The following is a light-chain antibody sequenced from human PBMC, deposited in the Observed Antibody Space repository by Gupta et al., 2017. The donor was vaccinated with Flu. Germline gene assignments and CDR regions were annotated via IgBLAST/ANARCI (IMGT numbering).Light chain of an antibody. CDR2: EVS. V-gene: IGLV2-14*01. Sequence: QSALTQPASVSGSPGQSITISCTGTSSDVGGYNYVSWYQQHPGKAHKLMVYEVSKRPSGVANRFSGSKSGNTASLTISGLQAEDEADYYCSSYTSSSFYVFGTGTKVTVL. CDR1: SSDVGGYNY. CDR3: SSYTSSSFYV. J-gene: IGLJ1*01.